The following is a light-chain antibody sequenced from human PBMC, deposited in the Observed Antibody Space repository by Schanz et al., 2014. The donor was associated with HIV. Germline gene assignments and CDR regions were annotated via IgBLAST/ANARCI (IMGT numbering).Light chain of an antibody. CDR1: NSDVGGHNY. J-gene: IGLJ1*01. CDR2: EVT. V-gene: IGLV2-8*01. Sequence: QSALTQPPSASGSPGQSVTISCTGTNSDVGGHNYVSWFQQHPGKAPRLIIYEVTKRPSGVPDRFSGSKSGNTASLTISGLVADDEADYYCASYTSTDAFVFGTGTKLTVL. CDR3: ASYTSTDAFV.